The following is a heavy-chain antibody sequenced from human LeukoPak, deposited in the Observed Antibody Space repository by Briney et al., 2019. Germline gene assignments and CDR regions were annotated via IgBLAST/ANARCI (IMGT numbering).Heavy chain of an antibody. Sequence: ASVKVSCKVSGYTLTELSMHWVRQAPGKGLEWMGGFDPEDGETIYAQKFQGRVTMTKDTSTDTAYMELSSLRSEDTAVYYCATEYGIVPRFQYIEYFDLWGRGTLVTVSS. CDR2: FDPEDGET. D-gene: IGHD2-8*01. V-gene: IGHV1-24*01. CDR3: ATEYGIVPRFQYIEYFDL. CDR1: GYTLTELS. J-gene: IGHJ2*01.